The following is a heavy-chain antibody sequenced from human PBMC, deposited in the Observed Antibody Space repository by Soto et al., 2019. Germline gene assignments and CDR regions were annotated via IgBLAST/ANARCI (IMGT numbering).Heavy chain of an antibody. D-gene: IGHD3-9*01. J-gene: IGHJ6*02. Sequence: GSVPVSLKASGYTFPDYYMHWVRQAPGRGLEWMGWINPDSGGTNYAQKFQGRVTMTKYTSISTGYMELSRLASDDTAVYYSETVYFVVDSLDGMDVWGQGTTVTVSS. CDR1: GYTFPDYY. V-gene: IGHV1-2*02. CDR2: INPDSGGT. CDR3: ETVYFVVDSLDGMDV.